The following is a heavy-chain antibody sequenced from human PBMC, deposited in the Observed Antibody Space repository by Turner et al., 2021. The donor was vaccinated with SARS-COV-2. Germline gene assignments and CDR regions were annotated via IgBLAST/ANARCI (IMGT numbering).Heavy chain of an antibody. D-gene: IGHD3-16*01. CDR2: ISNSHST. CDR3: ARGSRIGVSWGNFDS. V-gene: IGHV4-59*01. J-gene: IGHJ4*02. Sequence: QVLLQESGPGLVKPSENLSLPCAVAGDSISTNYWSWTRPTPGTGLEWIGCISNSHSTNDRPPLKSRATITVDTSKNELSQILTSVTTADTAVYFCARGSRIGVSWGNFDSWGQGIPVTVSS. CDR1: GDSISTNY.